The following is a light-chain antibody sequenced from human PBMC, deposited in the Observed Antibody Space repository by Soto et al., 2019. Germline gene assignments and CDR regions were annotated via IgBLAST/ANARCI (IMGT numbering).Light chain of an antibody. CDR1: SSNIGSNT. Sequence: QSVLTQPPSASGTPGQRVTISCSGSSSNIGSNTVNWYQQLPGTAPKILIYSNNQRPSGVPDRFSGSKSGTSASLAISGLQSEDEADYYCAAWDDSLNGLDVFGTGTKLTVL. CDR3: AAWDDSLNGLDV. J-gene: IGLJ1*01. CDR2: SNN. V-gene: IGLV1-44*01.